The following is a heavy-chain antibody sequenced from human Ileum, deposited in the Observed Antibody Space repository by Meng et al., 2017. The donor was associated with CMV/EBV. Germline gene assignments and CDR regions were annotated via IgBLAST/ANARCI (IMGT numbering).Heavy chain of an antibody. CDR2: FTPVSGSA. Sequence: CTFTGPYLHWVRQAPVLGLGWVRWFTPVSGSARYAPKFRGRVTMTVYPSITTAYMELDRLRFDATVVYYRARDRDIKVLLFLAYDYWCQGTLVTVSS. J-gene: IGHJ4*01. D-gene: IGHD3-3*01. CDR3: ARDRDIKVLLFLAYDY. CDR1: CTFTGPY. V-gene: IGHV1-2*02.